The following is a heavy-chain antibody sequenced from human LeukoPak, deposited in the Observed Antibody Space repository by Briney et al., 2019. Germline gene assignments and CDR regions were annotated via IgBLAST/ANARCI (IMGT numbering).Heavy chain of an antibody. D-gene: IGHD5-18*01. CDR2: IIPIFGTA. CDR1: GGTFSSYA. V-gene: IGHV1-69*05. Sequence: SVKVSCKASGGTFSSYAISWVRQAPGQGLEWMGGIIPIFGTANYAQKFQGRVTMTRDTSTGTVYMELSSLRSEDTAVYYCASSTWDTADDPDYWGQGTLVTVSS. J-gene: IGHJ4*02. CDR3: ASSTWDTADDPDY.